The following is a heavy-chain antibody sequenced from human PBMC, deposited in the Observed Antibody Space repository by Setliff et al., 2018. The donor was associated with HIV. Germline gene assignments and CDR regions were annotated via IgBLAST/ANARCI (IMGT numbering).Heavy chain of an antibody. CDR1: GGSFSGYY. CDR2: INHSGST. Sequence: PSETLSLTCAVYGGSFSGYYWSWIRQPPGKGLEWIGEINHSGSTNYNPSHKSRVTISVDTSKKQFSLKLSSVTAADTALYYCASDSSGYYYQGAFDIWGQGTMVTVSS. D-gene: IGHD3-22*01. J-gene: IGHJ3*02. CDR3: ASDSSGYYYQGAFDI. V-gene: IGHV4-34*01.